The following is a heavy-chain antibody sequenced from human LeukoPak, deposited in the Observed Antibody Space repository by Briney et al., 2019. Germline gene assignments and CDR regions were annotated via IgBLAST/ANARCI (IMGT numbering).Heavy chain of an antibody. V-gene: IGHV5-51*01. D-gene: IGHD6-6*01. CDR1: GYSFTNYW. CDR2: IYPGDSDT. J-gene: IGHJ4*02. Sequence: GESLKISCKGSGYSFTNYWIGGVRQLPGKGLEWMGIIYPGDSDTRYSPSFQGQVTISADKSITTAYLQWSSRKASDTAMYYCAGSPYSSSLCYFDYWGRGTLVTVSS. CDR3: AGSPYSSSLCYFDY.